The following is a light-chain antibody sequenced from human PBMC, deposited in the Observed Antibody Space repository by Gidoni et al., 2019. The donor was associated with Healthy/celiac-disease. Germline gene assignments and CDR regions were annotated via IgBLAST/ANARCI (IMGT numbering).Light chain of an antibody. CDR1: QRIGTW. CDR3: PHYPSLWT. CDR2: KSS. J-gene: IGKJ1*01. V-gene: IGKV1-5*03. Sequence: DIQMTQSPSTLSASVGDRGTITCRASQRIGTWLAWYQQKPGKAPKLLFYKSSNLEDGVPSRFRGRVSGTQFTLCLRRLQPDDFATYHCPHYPSLWTFGQGTKVEI.